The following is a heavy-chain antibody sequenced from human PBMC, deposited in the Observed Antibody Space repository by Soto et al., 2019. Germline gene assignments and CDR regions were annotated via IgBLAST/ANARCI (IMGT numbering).Heavy chain of an antibody. J-gene: IGHJ6*01. V-gene: IGHV4-31*03. CDR3: ARSQGNQQLIDYYGMDV. CDR1: GGSISSGGDY. D-gene: IGHD6-13*01. CDR2: IYHSGSS. Sequence: QVQLQESGPGLVKPSQTLSLTCTVSGGSISSGGDYWSWIRQHPGKGLEWIGNIYHSGSSNYNPSLKSRVTISVDTSKNQFSLKLSSVTAADTAVYYCARSQGNQQLIDYYGMDVW.